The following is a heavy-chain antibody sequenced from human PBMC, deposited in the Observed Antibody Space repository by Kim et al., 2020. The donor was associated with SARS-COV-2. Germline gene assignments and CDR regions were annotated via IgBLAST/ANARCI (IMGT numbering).Heavy chain of an antibody. CDR3: ARKRGLGIYCGFDI. D-gene: IGHD2-21*01. J-gene: IGHJ3*02. Sequence: ADSVKGRFTIAGDKSENTLYLHVNSLRAEDTAVSYCARKRGLGIYCGFDIWGQGTMVTVSS. V-gene: IGHV3-23*01.